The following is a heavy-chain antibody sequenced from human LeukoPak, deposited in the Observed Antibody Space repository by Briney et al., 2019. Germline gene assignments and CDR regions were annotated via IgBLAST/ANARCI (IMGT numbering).Heavy chain of an antibody. CDR2: INNYGDIT. D-gene: IGHD6-13*01. CDR3: ARVHSSSWSPLEY. Sequence: GGSLRLSCSASGFTFSSYSMHWVRQAPGKGLEYVSGINNYGDITYYTDSVKGRFTISRDNSKNTLYLQMNSLRAEDTAVYYCARVHSSSWSPLEYWGQGTLVTVSS. V-gene: IGHV3-64*04. J-gene: IGHJ4*02. CDR1: GFTFSSYS.